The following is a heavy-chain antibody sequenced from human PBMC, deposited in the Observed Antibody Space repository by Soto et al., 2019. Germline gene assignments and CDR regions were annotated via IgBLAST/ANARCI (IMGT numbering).Heavy chain of an antibody. CDR1: GFSLTTTGVG. Sequence: ESGPTLVNPTQTLTLTCTFSGFSLTTTGVGVGWIRQPPGKALEWLALIYWDDDKRYSPSLKSRLTISKDTSKNQVVLIVTNMDPVDTATYYCAHIIPGPYFDYWGQGTLVTVSS. D-gene: IGHD2-2*02. CDR3: AHIIPGPYFDY. V-gene: IGHV2-5*02. J-gene: IGHJ4*02. CDR2: IYWDDDK.